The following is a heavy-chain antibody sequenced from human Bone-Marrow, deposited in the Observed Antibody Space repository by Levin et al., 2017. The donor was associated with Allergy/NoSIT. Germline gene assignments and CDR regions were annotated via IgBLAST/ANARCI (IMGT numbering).Heavy chain of an antibody. CDR1: GYSFTGYW. Sequence: KVSCQASGYSFTGYWIAWVRQRPGKGLEWMGIIYPGDSDTRYSPSFQGQVIMSADKSSSTAYLQWTSLRASDSSTYSCARHGHCSGGTCHGMDVWGQGTTVTVSS. CDR3: ARHGHCSGGTCHGMDV. CDR2: IYPGDSDT. J-gene: IGHJ6*02. D-gene: IGHD2-15*01. V-gene: IGHV5-51*01.